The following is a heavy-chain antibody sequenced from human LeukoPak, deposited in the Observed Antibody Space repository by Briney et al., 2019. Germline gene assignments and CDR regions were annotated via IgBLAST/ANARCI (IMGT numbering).Heavy chain of an antibody. Sequence: GGSLRLSCAASGFTFSSYSMNWVRQAPGKGLEWVSSISSSSSYIYYADSVKGRFTISRDNSKNTLYLQMNSLRAEDTAVYYCAKDPAVADPVDYWGQGTLVTVSS. V-gene: IGHV3-21*04. D-gene: IGHD6-19*01. J-gene: IGHJ4*02. CDR3: AKDPAVADPVDY. CDR2: ISSSSSYI. CDR1: GFTFSSYS.